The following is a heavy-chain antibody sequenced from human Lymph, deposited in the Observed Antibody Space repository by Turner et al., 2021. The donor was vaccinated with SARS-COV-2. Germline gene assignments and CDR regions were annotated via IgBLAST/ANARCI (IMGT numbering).Heavy chain of an antibody. CDR3: ARDSPYCSSTSCYDP. D-gene: IGHD2-2*01. CDR2: IIPILAIA. J-gene: IGHJ5*02. CDR1: GGTFSSYA. V-gene: IGHV1-69*04. Sequence: QVQLVQSGAVVKKPGSSVKVSCKASGGTFSSYATTWVRQAPGQGLGWMGSIIPILAIANYAQKFQGRVTITADKSTSTAYMELSSLRSEDTDVYYCARDSPYCSSTSCYDPWGQGTLVTVSS.